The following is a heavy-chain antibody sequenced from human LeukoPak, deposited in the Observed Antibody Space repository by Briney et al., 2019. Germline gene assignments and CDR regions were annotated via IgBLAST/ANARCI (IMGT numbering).Heavy chain of an antibody. V-gene: IGHV3-66*01. CDR1: GFPVSDNY. CDR3: AKKRAQYSGSYYWWFDP. CDR2: IYSDGTT. J-gene: IGHJ5*02. D-gene: IGHD1-26*01. Sequence: GGSLRLSCAASGFPVSDNYMSWVRQAPGKGLEWVSIIYSDGTTYYADSVMGRFTISRDNSKNTLYLQMNSLRAEDTAVYYCAKKRAQYSGSYYWWFDPWGQGTLVTVSS.